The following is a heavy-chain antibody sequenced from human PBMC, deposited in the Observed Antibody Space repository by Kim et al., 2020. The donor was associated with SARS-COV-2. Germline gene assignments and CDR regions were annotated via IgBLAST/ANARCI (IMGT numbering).Heavy chain of an antibody. CDR3: ARAPNYCSGGSFYPDY. CDR2: INAGNGNT. D-gene: IGHD2-15*01. CDR1: GYTFTSYA. Sequence: ASVKVSCKASGYTFTSYAMHWVRQAPGQRLEWMGWINAGNGNTKYSQKFQGRVTITRDTSASTAYMELSSLRSEDTAVYYCARAPNYCSGGSFYPDYWGQGTLVTVSS. J-gene: IGHJ4*02. V-gene: IGHV1-3*01.